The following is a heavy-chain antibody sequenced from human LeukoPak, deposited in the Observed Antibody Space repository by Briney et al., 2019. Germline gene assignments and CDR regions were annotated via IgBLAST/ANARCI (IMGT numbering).Heavy chain of an antibody. CDR2: VYHTGTT. V-gene: IGHV4-39*02. J-gene: IGHJ4*02. CDR3: ARLTRCSTSCYFDY. Sequence: SETLSLTCTVSGGSFSSSDYWTWVRQTPGKGLEWMGSVYHTGTTYYTSSLNSRLTISVDTSKSLFSLRLRSVTAADTAMYYCARLTRCSTSCYFDYWGQGILVTVSS. D-gene: IGHD3-9*01. CDR1: GGSFSSSDY.